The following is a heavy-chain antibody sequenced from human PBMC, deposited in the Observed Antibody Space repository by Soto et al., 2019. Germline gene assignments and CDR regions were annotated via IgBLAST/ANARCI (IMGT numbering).Heavy chain of an antibody. CDR2: IYYSGST. Sequence: SETLSLTCTVSGGSISSSSYYWGWIRQPPGKGLEWIGSIYYSGSTYYNPSLKSRVTISVDTSKNQFSLKLSSVTAADTAVYYCATYYGEDYYYYMDVWGKGTTVTVSS. V-gene: IGHV4-39*01. CDR1: GGSISSSSYY. D-gene: IGHD3-10*01. CDR3: ATYYGEDYYYYMDV. J-gene: IGHJ6*03.